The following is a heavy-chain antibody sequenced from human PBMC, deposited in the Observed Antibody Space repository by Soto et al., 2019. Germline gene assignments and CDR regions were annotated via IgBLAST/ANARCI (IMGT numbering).Heavy chain of an antibody. CDR2: IYNSRST. J-gene: IGHJ5*02. CDR1: GCSISSSSYY. CDR3: ASSITYYDILTGYYMGNWFDP. Sequence: PSETLSLTCTVSGCSISSSSYYWAWIRQPPGKELEWIGSIYNSRSTYYNPSLKSRVTIFVDTSKNQFSLKLSSVTAADTAVYYCASSITYYDILTGYYMGNWFDPWGQG. D-gene: IGHD3-9*01. V-gene: IGHV4-39*01.